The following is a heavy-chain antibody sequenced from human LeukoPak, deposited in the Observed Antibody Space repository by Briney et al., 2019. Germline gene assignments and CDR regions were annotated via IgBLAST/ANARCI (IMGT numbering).Heavy chain of an antibody. CDR1: GFPFSSYG. V-gene: IGHV3-30*18. J-gene: IGHJ4*02. Sequence: PGGSLRLSCAASGFPFSSYGMHWVRQAPGKGLEWVAVISYDGSNKYYADSVKGRFTISRDNSKNTLYLQMNSLRAEDTAVYYCAKDLKQWLVYFTDYWGQGTLVTVSS. D-gene: IGHD6-19*01. CDR2: ISYDGSNK. CDR3: AKDLKQWLVYFTDY.